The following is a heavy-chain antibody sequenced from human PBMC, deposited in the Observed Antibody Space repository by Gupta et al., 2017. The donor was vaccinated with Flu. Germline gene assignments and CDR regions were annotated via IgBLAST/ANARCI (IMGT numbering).Heavy chain of an antibody. J-gene: IGHJ4*02. V-gene: IGHV3-21*01. D-gene: IGHD1-26*01. Sequence: TFSSYSMTLVRQVPGKGLEWVSSIISSSSYIYHAVSVKGRFTISRDKAQKSLYLQINSPRAEDTAVYYCARDWEVQHHLDYWGQGTLVTVSS. CDR1: TFSSYS. CDR2: IISSSSYI. CDR3: ARDWEVQHHLDY.